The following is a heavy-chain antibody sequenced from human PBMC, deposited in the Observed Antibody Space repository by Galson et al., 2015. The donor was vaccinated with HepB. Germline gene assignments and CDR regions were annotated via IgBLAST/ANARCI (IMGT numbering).Heavy chain of an antibody. CDR3: AKDYLPYYDRWGSYSDLYYFHY. J-gene: IGHJ4*02. CDR1: GFTFNYHA. Sequence: SLRLSCAASGFTFNYHAMNWVRQAPGKGLEWVASISGSGGSTYYADSVKGRFTVSRDNSLDTVDLQMDSLRVDDTAVYYCAKDYLPYYDRWGSYSDLYYFHYGGQGTLVTVSS. CDR2: ISGSGGST. D-gene: IGHD3-22*01. V-gene: IGHV3-23*01.